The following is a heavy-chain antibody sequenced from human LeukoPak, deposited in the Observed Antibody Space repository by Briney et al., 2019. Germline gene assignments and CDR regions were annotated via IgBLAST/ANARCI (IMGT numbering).Heavy chain of an antibody. D-gene: IGHD6-19*01. CDR2: IYYSGST. CDR1: GGSISSYY. Sequence: SETLSLTCTVSGGSISSYYWSWIRQPPGKGLEWIGYIYYSGSTNYNPSLKSRVTISVDTSKNQFSLKLSSVTAADTAVYHCARVYSSGSDYWGQGTLVTVSS. J-gene: IGHJ4*02. V-gene: IGHV4-59*01. CDR3: ARVYSSGSDY.